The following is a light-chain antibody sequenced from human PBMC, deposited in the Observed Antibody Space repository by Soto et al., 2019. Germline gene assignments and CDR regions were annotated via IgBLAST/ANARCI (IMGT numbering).Light chain of an antibody. Sequence: QSVLTQPASVSGSPGQSITISCTGSSSDVGGYNYVSCFQQHPDKAPKVIISEVSDRPSGVSDRFSGSKSGNTASLTISGLQAEDEADYYCGSYTSRRTYVFGTGTKVTVL. CDR3: GSYTSRRTYV. CDR2: EVS. CDR1: SSDVGGYNY. J-gene: IGLJ1*01. V-gene: IGLV2-14*01.